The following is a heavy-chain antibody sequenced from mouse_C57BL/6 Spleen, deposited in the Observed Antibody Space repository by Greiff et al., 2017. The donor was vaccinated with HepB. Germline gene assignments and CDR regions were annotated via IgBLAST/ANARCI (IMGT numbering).Heavy chain of an antibody. Sequence: EVQLVESGGGLVKPGGSLKLSCAASGFTFSSYAMSWVRQTPEKRLEWVATISDGGSYTYYPDNVKGRFTISRDNAKNNLYLQMSHLKSEDTAMYYCARDHYGSSSWAMDYWGQGTSVTVSS. D-gene: IGHD1-1*01. CDR1: GFTFSSYA. J-gene: IGHJ4*01. V-gene: IGHV5-4*01. CDR3: ARDHYGSSSWAMDY. CDR2: ISDGGSYT.